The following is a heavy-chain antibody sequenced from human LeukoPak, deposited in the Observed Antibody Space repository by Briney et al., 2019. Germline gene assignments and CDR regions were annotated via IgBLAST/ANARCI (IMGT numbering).Heavy chain of an antibody. J-gene: IGHJ4*02. CDR1: GYTFTGYY. V-gene: IGHV1-2*02. Sequence: ASVKVSCKASGYTFTGYYMHWVRQAPGQGLEWMGWINPNSGGTNYAQKFQGRVTMTRDTSISTAYMELSRLRSDDTAVYYCARVHPYCYDSSGYYPFDYWGQGTLVTVSS. CDR2: INPNSGGT. CDR3: ARVHPYCYDSSGYYPFDY. D-gene: IGHD3-22*01.